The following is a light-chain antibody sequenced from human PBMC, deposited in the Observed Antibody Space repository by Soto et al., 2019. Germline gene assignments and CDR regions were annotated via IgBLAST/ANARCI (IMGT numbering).Light chain of an antibody. CDR2: GNT. CDR1: SSNIGAGYH. CDR3: AVWDDSPDSPSGLSWV. V-gene: IGLV1-40*01. J-gene: IGLJ3*02. Sequence: QSVLTQPPSVSGAPGQTVTISCPGSSSNIGAGYHVHWYMQLPGKAPKLLIFGNTNRPSGVPDRFSGSRSGSSASLTISGLQADDEADYYCAVWDDSPDSPSGLSWVFGGGTKITVL.